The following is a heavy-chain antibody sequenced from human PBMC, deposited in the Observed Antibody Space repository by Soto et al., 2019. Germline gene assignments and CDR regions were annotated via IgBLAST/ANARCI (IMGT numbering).Heavy chain of an antibody. Sequence: GGSLRLSCAASGFTFSSYWMHWVRQAPGKGLVWVSRINSDGSSTSYADSVKGRFTISRDNAKNTLYLQMNSLRAEDTAVYYCARGVYHLGHIVVVTAPYGMDVWGQGTTVTVSS. D-gene: IGHD2-21*02. V-gene: IGHV3-74*01. CDR2: INSDGSST. J-gene: IGHJ6*02. CDR1: GFTFSSYW. CDR3: ARGVYHLGHIVVVTAPYGMDV.